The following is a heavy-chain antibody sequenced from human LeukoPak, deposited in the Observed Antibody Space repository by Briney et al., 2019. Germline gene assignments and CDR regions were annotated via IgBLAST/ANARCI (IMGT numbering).Heavy chain of an antibody. CDR3: ARDPDLTGYSILDAFDI. V-gene: IGHV3-21*01. CDR2: ISSSSSYI. Sequence: KTGGSLRLSCAASGFTFSSYGMHWVRQAPGKGLEWVSSISSSSSYIYYADSVKGRFTISRDNAKNSLYLRMNSLRAEDTAVYYCARDPDLTGYSILDAFDIWGQGTMVTVSS. J-gene: IGHJ3*02. CDR1: GFTFSSYG. D-gene: IGHD3-9*01.